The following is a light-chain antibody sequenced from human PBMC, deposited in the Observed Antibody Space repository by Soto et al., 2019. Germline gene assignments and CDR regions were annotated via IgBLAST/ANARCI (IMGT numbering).Light chain of an antibody. CDR2: EVS. V-gene: IGLV2-8*01. CDR1: SSDVGGYNY. CDR3: SSYEGSNNYVV. J-gene: IGLJ2*01. Sequence: QSALTQPPSASGSPGQSVTISCTGTSSDVGGYNYVSWYQQHPGKAPKLIIYEVSKRPSGVPDRFSGSKSGNTASLTVSGLQAEDEADYYCSSYEGSNNYVVFGGGTKLTVL.